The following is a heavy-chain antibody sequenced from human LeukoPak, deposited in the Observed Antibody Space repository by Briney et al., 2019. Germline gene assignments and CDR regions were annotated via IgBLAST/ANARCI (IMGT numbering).Heavy chain of an antibody. CDR3: AKMRRGXTSSSVGY. CDR1: GFTFSSYA. Sequence: GGSLRLSCAASGFTFSSYAMSWVRQAPGKGLEWVSTISDSGATTYYADSVKGRFTISRDNSKNTLYLQMNSLRAEDTAVYYCAKMRRGXTSSSVGYWGRGTLVTVSS. CDR2: ISDSGATT. V-gene: IGHV3-23*01. J-gene: IGHJ4*02. D-gene: IGHD6-13*01.